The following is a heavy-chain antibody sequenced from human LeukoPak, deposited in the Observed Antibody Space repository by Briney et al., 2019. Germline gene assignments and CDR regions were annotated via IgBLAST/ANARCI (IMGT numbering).Heavy chain of an antibody. D-gene: IGHD3-3*01. J-gene: IGHJ5*02. CDR3: ARDNRITIFGVVSGWFDP. CDR2: IIPIFGAP. V-gene: IGHV1-69*05. Sequence: ASVKVSCKASGGTFSSYAISWVRQAPGQGLEWMGGIIPIFGAPNYAQKLQGRVTMTTDTSTSTAYMELRSLRSDDTAVYYCARDNRITIFGVVSGWFDPWGQGTLVTVSS. CDR1: GGTFSSYA.